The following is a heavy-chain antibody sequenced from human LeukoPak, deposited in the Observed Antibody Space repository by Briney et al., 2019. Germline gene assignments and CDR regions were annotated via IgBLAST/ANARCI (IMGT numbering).Heavy chain of an antibody. J-gene: IGHJ6*03. CDR3: ARGASNVLRFLEWLSVEPDYYMDV. Sequence: PSETLSLTCTVSGGSISSHYWSWIRQPPGKGLEWIGYIYYSGSTNYNPSLKCRVTISVDTSKNQFSLKLSSVTAADTAVYYCARGASNVLRFLEWLSVEPDYYMDVWGKGTTVTVSS. CDR2: IYYSGST. CDR1: GGSISSHY. V-gene: IGHV4-59*11. D-gene: IGHD3-3*01.